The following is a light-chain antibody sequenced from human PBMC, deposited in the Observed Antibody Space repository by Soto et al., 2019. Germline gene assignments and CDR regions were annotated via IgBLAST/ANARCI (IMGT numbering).Light chain of an antibody. Sequence: QSALTQPASVSGSPGQSITISCTGTSSDVGAYNYVSWYQQHPGKAPKLMIYEVNYRPSGVSNRFSGSKSGITASLTISGLQAEDEADYYYSSYASASTEVFGTGTKHTVL. J-gene: IGLJ1*01. CDR2: EVN. CDR1: SSDVGAYNY. CDR3: SSYASASTEV. V-gene: IGLV2-14*01.